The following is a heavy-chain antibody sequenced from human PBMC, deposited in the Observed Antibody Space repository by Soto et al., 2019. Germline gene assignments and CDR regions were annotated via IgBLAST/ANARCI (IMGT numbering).Heavy chain of an antibody. Sequence: QVVLLQSGAEVKEPGSSVRVSCQVSGSTFNNFAFSWVRQAPGHGPEWMGGIVVDSNTAEYSQRFQERVTITADTSTDTLYMELGSLTFEDTAGYYCARAIKRWEVNYYFDFWGQGTLVTVSS. CDR1: GSTFNNFA. CDR2: IVVDSNTA. CDR3: ARAIKRWEVNYYFDF. D-gene: IGHD1-26*01. V-gene: IGHV1-69*06. J-gene: IGHJ4*02.